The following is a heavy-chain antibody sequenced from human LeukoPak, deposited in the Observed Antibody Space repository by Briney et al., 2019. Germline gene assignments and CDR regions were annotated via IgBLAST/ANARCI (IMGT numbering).Heavy chain of an antibody. CDR2: IYYSGST. CDR1: GGSISSYY. CDR3: AGTPLQGSFDY. J-gene: IGHJ4*02. V-gene: IGHV4-59*08. D-gene: IGHD1-1*01. Sequence: SETLSLTCTVSGGSISSYYWSWIRQPPGRGLEWIGYIYYSGSTNYNPTLKIRVTISVDTSKNQFSLKLSSVTAADTAVYYCAGTPLQGSFDYWGQGTLVTVSS.